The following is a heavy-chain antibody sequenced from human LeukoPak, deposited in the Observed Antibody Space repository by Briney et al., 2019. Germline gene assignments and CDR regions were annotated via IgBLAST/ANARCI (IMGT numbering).Heavy chain of an antibody. J-gene: IGHJ4*02. CDR1: GFTFSSYW. D-gene: IGHD2-2*01. Sequence: PGGSLRLSCAASGFTFSSYWMTWVRQAPGKGLEWVANIKQDGSETYYEDSVKGRFTISRDNAKNSLYLQMNSLRAEDTAVYYCAREGGGYCSSTSCRDFDYWGQGTLVTVSS. CDR3: AREGGGYCSSTSCRDFDY. CDR2: IKQDGSET. V-gene: IGHV3-7*03.